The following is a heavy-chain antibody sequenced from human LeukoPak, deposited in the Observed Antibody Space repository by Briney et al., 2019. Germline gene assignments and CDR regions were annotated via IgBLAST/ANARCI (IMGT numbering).Heavy chain of an antibody. CDR3: ARGSSNVAARNNWFDP. CDR1: GFTFSGYD. V-gene: IGHV3-21*01. CDR2: ISGSSSYI. Sequence: GGSLRLSCAASGFTFSGYDMNWVRQAPGKGLEWVSSISGSSSYIYYADSMKGRFTISRDNGKKSLYLQLNSLRAEDTAVYFCARGSSNVAARNNWFDPWGQGTLVTVSS. D-gene: IGHD6-6*01. J-gene: IGHJ5*02.